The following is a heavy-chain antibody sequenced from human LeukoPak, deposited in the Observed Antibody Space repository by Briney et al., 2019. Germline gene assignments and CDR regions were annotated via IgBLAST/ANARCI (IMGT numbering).Heavy chain of an antibody. CDR2: KTDGRTT. CDR3: ARGVINRYGFDF. CDR1: GFAFSNYC. D-gene: IGHD2-21*01. J-gene: IGHJ4*02. Sequence: GGSLRLSCAASGFAFSNYCMHWCRQAPGKGRVGVSRKTDGRTTNYADSVKGRFNISRENAKNTVYLQMNSLRGEDTAVYYCARGVINRYGFDFGGQGTLVTVSS. V-gene: IGHV3-74*01.